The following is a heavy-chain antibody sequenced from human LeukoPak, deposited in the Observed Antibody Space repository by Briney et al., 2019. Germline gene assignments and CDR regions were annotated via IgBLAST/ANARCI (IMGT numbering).Heavy chain of an antibody. CDR3: AREYILTAYYGDY. V-gene: IGHV1-2*02. D-gene: IGHD3-9*01. J-gene: IGHJ4*02. Sequence: VASVKASCKASGFTFNAYNIHWVRQAPGQGLEWMGWINPKSGGANYAQKFQGRVTMTWDTSISTAYMELSRLRSDDTAVYYCAREYILTAYYGDYWGQGTLVTVSS. CDR2: INPKSGGA. CDR1: GFTFNAYN.